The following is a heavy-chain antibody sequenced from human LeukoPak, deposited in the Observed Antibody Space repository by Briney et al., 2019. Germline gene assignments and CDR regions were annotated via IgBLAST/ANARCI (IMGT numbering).Heavy chain of an antibody. CDR1: GYTFTDYY. CDR3: ARAAGIVGATTPGDY. D-gene: IGHD1-26*01. J-gene: IGHJ4*02. CDR2: INPNSGGT. V-gene: IGHV1-2*02. Sequence: ASVKVSCKASGYTFTDYYMYWVRQAPGQGLEWMGWINPNSGGTNYAQKFQGRVTMTRDTSISTAYMELSRLRSDDTAVYYCARAAGIVGATTPGDYWGQGTLVTVSS.